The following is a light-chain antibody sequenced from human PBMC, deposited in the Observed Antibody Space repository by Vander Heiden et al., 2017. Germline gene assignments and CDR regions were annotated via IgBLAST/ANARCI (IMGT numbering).Light chain of an antibody. CDR1: SSDVGGYNY. Sequence: QSALTQPASVSGSPGQWITISCTGTSSDVGGYNYVSWYQQHPGKAPKLMIYDVSNRPSGVSNRFSGSKSGNTASLTISGLQAEDEADYYCSSYTSSSTPVFGGGTKLTVL. V-gene: IGLV2-14*01. CDR3: SSYTSSSTPV. J-gene: IGLJ3*02. CDR2: DVS.